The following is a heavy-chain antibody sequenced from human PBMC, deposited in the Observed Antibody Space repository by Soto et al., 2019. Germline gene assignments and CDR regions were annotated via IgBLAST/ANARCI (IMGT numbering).Heavy chain of an antibody. V-gene: IGHV3-23*01. CDR3: AKNPHYYYYYKDV. CDR1: GFTFSSYA. CDR2: ISGSGGST. J-gene: IGHJ6*03. Sequence: EVQLLESGGGLLLPGGSLRLSSAASGFTFSSYAMSWVRQAPGKGLEWVSAISGSGGSTYYADSVKGRFTISRDNAKNTLYLQMNSLRAEDTAVYYCAKNPHYYYYYKDVWGKGTTVTVSS.